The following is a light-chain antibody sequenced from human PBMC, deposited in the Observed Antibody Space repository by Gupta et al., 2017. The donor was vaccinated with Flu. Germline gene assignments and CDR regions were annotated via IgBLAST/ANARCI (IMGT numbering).Light chain of an antibody. V-gene: IGLV2-8*01. CDR2: EVN. Sequence: QSALTQPPSASGSPGQSVAISCTGTSSDIGANNYVSWYQQHPGQAPKRVIYEVNKRPSGVPDRFSGSKSGNMASLTVSGLQPEEEADYYCCSYGRSEVFGTGTKVTVL. CDR1: SSDIGANNY. CDR3: CSYGRSEV. J-gene: IGLJ1*01.